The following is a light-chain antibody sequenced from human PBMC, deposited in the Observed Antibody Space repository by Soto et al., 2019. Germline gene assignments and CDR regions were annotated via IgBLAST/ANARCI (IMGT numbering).Light chain of an antibody. CDR3: QQFNRWPAT. CDR2: DAY. Sequence: EIVMTQSPATLSVSPGDRATLSCRASQSISNYLACYQQKPGQAPRLIIFDAYTRATGIPARFSGSGSGTEFTLTISSLQSEDSAVYYCQQFNRWPATFGQGTKVDIK. CDR1: QSISNY. J-gene: IGKJ1*01. V-gene: IGKV3-15*01.